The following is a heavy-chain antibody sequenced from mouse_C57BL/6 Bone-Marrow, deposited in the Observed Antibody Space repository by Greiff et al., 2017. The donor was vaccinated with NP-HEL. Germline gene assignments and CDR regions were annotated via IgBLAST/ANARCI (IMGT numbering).Heavy chain of an antibody. CDR1: GFTFSDYG. CDR2: ISNLAYSI. D-gene: IGHD2-4*01. V-gene: IGHV5-15*01. J-gene: IGHJ4*01. CDR3: ARQRAYYDYDVGAMDY. Sequence: EVNLVESGGGLVQPGGSLKLSCAASGFTFSDYGMAWVRQAPRKGPEWVAFISNLAYSIYYADTVTGRFTISRENAKNTLYLEMSSLRSEDTAMYYCARQRAYYDYDVGAMDYWGQGTSVTVSS.